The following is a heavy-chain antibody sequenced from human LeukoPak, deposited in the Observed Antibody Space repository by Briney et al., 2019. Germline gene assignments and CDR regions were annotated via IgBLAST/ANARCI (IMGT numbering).Heavy chain of an antibody. J-gene: IGHJ6*03. V-gene: IGHV4-34*01. CDR3: ARGRVSSSTYYSTYYYYFYMDV. CDR2: INHSGST. Sequence: SETLSLTCAVYGGSFSGYYWSWIRQPPGKGLEWIGEINHSGSTNYNPSLKSRVTISVDTSKNQFSLILSSVTAADTAVYYCARGRVSSSTYYSTYYYYFYMDVWGKGTTVTVSS. D-gene: IGHD3-22*01. CDR1: GGSFSGYY.